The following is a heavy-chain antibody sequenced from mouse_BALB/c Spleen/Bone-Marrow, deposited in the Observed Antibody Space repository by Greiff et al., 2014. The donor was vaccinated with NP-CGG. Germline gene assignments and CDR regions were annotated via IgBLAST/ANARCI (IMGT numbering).Heavy chain of an antibody. CDR3: ARSIDY. Sequence: VQLVESGAELMKPGASVKISCKATGYTFSSYWIEWVKQRPGHGLEWIGEILPGSGGTNYNEKFKGKATFTADTSSNTAYMQLNSLTSEDSAVYYCARSIDYWGQRTSVTVSS. J-gene: IGHJ4*01. CDR1: GYTFSSYW. V-gene: IGHV1-9*01. CDR2: ILPGSGGT.